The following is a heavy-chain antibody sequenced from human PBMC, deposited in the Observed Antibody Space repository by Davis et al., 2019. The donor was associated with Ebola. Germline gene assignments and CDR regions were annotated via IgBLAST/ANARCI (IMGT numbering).Heavy chain of an antibody. D-gene: IGHD4-17*01. CDR3: ARRGYGDSGRVGGMDV. CDR1: GFTFSDNY. Sequence: GESLKISCAASGFTFSDNYMTWIRQAPGKGLEWVAYISYSGATIYYADSVKGRFTISRDNAKNSLHLQMNSLRVEDTAMYYCARRGYGDSGRVGGMDVWGQGTTVTVSS. CDR2: ISYSGATI. V-gene: IGHV3-11*01. J-gene: IGHJ6*02.